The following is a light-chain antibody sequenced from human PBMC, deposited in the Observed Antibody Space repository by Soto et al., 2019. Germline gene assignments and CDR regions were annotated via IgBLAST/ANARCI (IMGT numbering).Light chain of an antibody. V-gene: IGKV3-11*01. Sequence: EIVLTQSPATLSLSPVERATLSCRASQSVSSYLAWYQQKPGQAPRLLIYDASNRATGIPARFSGSRSGTDFTLTISSLEPEDFAVYYCQQRSNWQITFGQGTRLEI. CDR1: QSVSSY. CDR3: QQRSNWQIT. CDR2: DAS. J-gene: IGKJ5*01.